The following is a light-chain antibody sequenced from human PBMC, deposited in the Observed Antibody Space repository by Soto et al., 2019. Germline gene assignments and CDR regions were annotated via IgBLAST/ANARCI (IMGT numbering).Light chain of an antibody. CDR3: KSYTSISTWV. V-gene: IGLV2-14*01. CDR1: SSDVGGYNY. J-gene: IGLJ3*02. CDR2: EVT. Sequence: QSALAQPASVSGSPGQSITISCPGTSSDVGGYNYVSWYQHHPGKAPKLLIYEVTNRPSGVSNRFSGSKSGNTASLTISGLQAEDEAAYYCKSYTSISTWVFGGGTKVTV.